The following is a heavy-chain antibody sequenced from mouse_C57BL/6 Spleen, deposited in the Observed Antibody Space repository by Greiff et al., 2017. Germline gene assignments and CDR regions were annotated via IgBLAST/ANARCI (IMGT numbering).Heavy chain of an antibody. CDR3: ARCGSSPYYFDY. J-gene: IGHJ2*01. Sequence: EVKLQESGPGLVKPSPSLSLTCSVTGYSITSGYYWNWIRQFPGNKLEWMGYISYDGSNNYNPSLKNRISITQDTSKNQFFLKLNSVTTKDTATYYCARCGSSPYYFDYWGQGTTLTVSS. CDR2: ISYDGSN. D-gene: IGHD1-1*01. CDR1: GYSITSGYY. V-gene: IGHV3-6*01.